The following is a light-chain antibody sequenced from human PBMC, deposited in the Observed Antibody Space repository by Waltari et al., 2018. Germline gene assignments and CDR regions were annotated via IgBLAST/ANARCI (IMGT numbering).Light chain of an antibody. CDR1: DSNIASFG. CDR2: ENT. J-gene: IGLJ3*02. CDR3: QSYDNSLRGSVL. V-gene: IGLV1-40*01. Sequence: QSVLTQAPSVSGAPGQRVTISCTAGDSNIASFGFNWYQHLPGRVPKLLIYENTNRPCGVPDRFSGSKAGTSASLAIEGLQPEDEGDYYCQSYDNSLRGSVLFGGGTKVTV.